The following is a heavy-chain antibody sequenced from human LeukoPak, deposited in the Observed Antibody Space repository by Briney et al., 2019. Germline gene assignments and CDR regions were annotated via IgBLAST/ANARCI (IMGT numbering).Heavy chain of an antibody. J-gene: IGHJ4*02. CDR3: ARSGYSYDLPDDY. D-gene: IGHD5-18*01. V-gene: IGHV4-4*02. CDR2: IYYSGST. CDR1: GGSISTSKW. Sequence: SETLSLTCAVSGGSISTSKWWSWVRQPPGKGLEWIGEIYYSGSTYYNPSLKSRVTISLDTSKNQFSLKLSSVTAADTAVYYCARSGYSYDLPDDYWGQGTLVTVSS.